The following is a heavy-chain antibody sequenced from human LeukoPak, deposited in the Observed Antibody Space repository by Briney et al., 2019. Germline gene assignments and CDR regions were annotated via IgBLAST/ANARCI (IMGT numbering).Heavy chain of an antibody. Sequence: PGRSLRLSCAASGFTFNNYGMHWVRQAPGKGLEWVAVISYDGSNTYYADSVKGRFTISRDNSRNTLYLQMNSLRAEDTAVYYCATWYCDTNTCYYDYWGQGTLVTVSS. V-gene: IGHV3-30*03. J-gene: IGHJ4*02. CDR2: ISYDGSNT. D-gene: IGHD3-22*01. CDR1: GFTFNNYG. CDR3: ATWYCDTNTCYYDY.